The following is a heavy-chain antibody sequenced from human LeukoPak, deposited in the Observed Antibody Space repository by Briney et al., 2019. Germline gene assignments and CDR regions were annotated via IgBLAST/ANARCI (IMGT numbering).Heavy chain of an antibody. CDR1: GGSISSYY. Sequence: SETLSLTCTVSGGSISSYYWSWIRQPPGKGLEWIGFIFYSGTTNYNPSLKSRVTISVDTSKNQFSLKLSSVTAADTAVYYCARHYYSSGSTNFDYWGQGTLVTVSS. CDR3: ARHYYSSGSTNFDY. J-gene: IGHJ4*02. D-gene: IGHD6-19*01. CDR2: IFYSGTT. V-gene: IGHV4-59*08.